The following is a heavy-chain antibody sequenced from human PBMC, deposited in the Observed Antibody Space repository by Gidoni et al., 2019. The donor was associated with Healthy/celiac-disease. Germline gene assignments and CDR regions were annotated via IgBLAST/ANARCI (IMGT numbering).Heavy chain of an antibody. CDR2: IRSKAYGGTT. CDR3: TRDNGSYDILTGYATIFDY. J-gene: IGHJ4*02. D-gene: IGHD3-9*01. Sequence: EVQLVESGGGLVKPGRSLRLSCTASGFTFGASAMRWCRQAPGKGLEWVGFIRSKAYGGTTEYAASVKGRFTISRDDSKSIAYLQMNSLKTEDTAVYYCTRDNGSYDILTGYATIFDYWGQGTLVTVSS. V-gene: IGHV3-49*05. CDR1: GFTFGASA.